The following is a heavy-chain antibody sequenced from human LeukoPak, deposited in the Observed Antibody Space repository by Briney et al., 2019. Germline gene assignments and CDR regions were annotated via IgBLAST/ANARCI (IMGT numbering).Heavy chain of an antibody. Sequence: PSQTLSLTCTVAGGSISSGSYCWSWIRQPAGKGLEWIGRIYTSGSTNYNPSLKSRVTISVDTSKNQSSLKLSSVTAADTAVYYCARAVVGATTGYYFDYWGQGTLVTVSS. CDR1: GGSISSGSYC. D-gene: IGHD1-26*01. CDR3: ARAVVGATTGYYFDY. J-gene: IGHJ4*02. V-gene: IGHV4-61*02. CDR2: IYTSGST.